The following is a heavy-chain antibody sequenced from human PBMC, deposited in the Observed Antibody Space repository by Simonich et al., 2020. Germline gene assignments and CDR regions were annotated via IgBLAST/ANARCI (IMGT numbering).Heavy chain of an antibody. CDR3: ARHDRWLQFYFDY. D-gene: IGHD5-12*01. V-gene: IGHV4-59*08. CDR2: IYYSGSN. CDR1: GGSISSYY. J-gene: IGHJ4*02. Sequence: QVQLQESGPGLVKPSETLSLTCTVSGGSISSYYWSWIRQPPGKGLEWIGYIYYSGSNNYNPSLKSRVTISVDTSKNQFSLKLSSVTAADTAVYYCARHDRWLQFYFDYWGQGTLVTVSS.